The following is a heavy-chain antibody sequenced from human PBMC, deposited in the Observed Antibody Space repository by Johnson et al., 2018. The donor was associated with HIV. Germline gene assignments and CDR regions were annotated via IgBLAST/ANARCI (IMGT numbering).Heavy chain of an antibody. V-gene: IGHV3-66*01. CDR1: GFTVSSNY. D-gene: IGHD3-22*01. CDR2: IYSGGST. CDR3: ASVPMIVVLDGAFDI. J-gene: IGHJ3*02. Sequence: VQLVESGGDLVQPGGSLRLSCAASGFTVSSNYMSWVRQAPGKGLEWVSVIYSGGSTYYADSVNGRFTISRDNSKNTLYLQMNSLRAEDTAVYYCASVPMIVVLDGAFDIWGQGTMVTVSS.